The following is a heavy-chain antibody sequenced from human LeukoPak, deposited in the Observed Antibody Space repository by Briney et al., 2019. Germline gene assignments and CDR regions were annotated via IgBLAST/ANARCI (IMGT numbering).Heavy chain of an antibody. CDR2: ISSRSSYI. J-gene: IGHJ4*02. D-gene: IGHD3-22*01. CDR3: ARDFYDSSGYYYPDY. CDR1: GFTFSSYS. V-gene: IGHV3-21*01. Sequence: PGGSLRLSCAASGFTFSSYSMNWVRQAPGKGLEWVSSISSRSSYIYYADSVKGRFTISRDNAKNSLYLQMNSLRAEDTAVYYCARDFYDSSGYYYPDYWGQGTLVTVYS.